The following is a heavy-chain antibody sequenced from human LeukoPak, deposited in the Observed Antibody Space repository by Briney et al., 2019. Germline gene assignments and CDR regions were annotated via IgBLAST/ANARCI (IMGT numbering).Heavy chain of an antibody. Sequence: ASVTASCKASGYTFTGYYMHWVRQAPGQGLEWMGWINPNSGGTNYAQKFQGRVTMTRDTSISTAYMELSRLRSDDTAVYYCARDRGRGYSGYDYNWFDPWGQGTLVTVSS. CDR1: GYTFTGYY. D-gene: IGHD5-12*01. V-gene: IGHV1-2*02. CDR2: INPNSGGT. CDR3: ARDRGRGYSGYDYNWFDP. J-gene: IGHJ5*02.